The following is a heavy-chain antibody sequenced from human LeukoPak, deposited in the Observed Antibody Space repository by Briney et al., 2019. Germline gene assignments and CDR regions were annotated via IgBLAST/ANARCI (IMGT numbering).Heavy chain of an antibody. V-gene: IGHV4-34*01. Sequence: TSETLSLTCAVYGGSFSSYYWTWIRQPPGKGLEWIGEINHSGSTNYNPSLKSRVTISVDTSKNQFSLKLSSVTAADTAVYYCARYSSGWLNWFDPWGQGTLVTVFS. CDR3: ARYSSGWLNWFDP. J-gene: IGHJ5*02. CDR1: GGSFSSYY. CDR2: INHSGST. D-gene: IGHD6-19*01.